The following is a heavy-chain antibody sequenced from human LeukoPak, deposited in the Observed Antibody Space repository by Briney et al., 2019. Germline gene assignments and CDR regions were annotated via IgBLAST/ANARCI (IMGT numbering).Heavy chain of an antibody. J-gene: IGHJ3*02. D-gene: IGHD6-19*01. CDR3: ARGLTIAVAGTRDFDI. V-gene: IGHV4-39*01. CDR1: GGSISSSSYY. Sequence: PSETLSLTCTVSGGSISSSSYYWGWIRQPPGKGLEWIGSIYYSGSTYYNPSLKSRVPISVDTSKNQFSLKLSSVTAADTAVYYCARGLTIAVAGTRDFDIWGQGTMVTVSS. CDR2: IYYSGST.